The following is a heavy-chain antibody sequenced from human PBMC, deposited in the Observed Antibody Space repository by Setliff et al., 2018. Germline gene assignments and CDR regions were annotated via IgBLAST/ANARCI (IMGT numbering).Heavy chain of an antibody. D-gene: IGHD3-9*01. V-gene: IGHV7-4-1*02. CDR2: INTNTGNP. CDR1: GYSFTSYP. Sequence: ASVKVSCKASGYSFTSYPMTWVRQAPGQGLEWLGWINTNTGNPTYAQGFTGRFVFSLDTSVSSAYLQISSVQAEDTAVYYCAGLAVLRAAIDYWGQGTLVTVSS. CDR3: AGLAVLRAAIDY. J-gene: IGHJ4*02.